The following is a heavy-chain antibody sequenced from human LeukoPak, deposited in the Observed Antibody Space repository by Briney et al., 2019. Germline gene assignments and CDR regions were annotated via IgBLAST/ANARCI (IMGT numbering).Heavy chain of an antibody. CDR3: ARDHRMTYFDY. Sequence: GGSLRLSCAASGFTFSNYWMSWVRQAPGKGLEWVSSISSSSSYIYYADSVKGRFTISRDNAKNSLYLQMNSLRAEDTAVYYCARDHRMTYFDYWGQGTLVTVSS. J-gene: IGHJ4*02. CDR1: GFTFSNYW. V-gene: IGHV3-21*01. D-gene: IGHD2-15*01. CDR2: ISSSSSYI.